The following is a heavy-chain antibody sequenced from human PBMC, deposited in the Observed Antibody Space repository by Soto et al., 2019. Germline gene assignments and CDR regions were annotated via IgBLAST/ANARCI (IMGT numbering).Heavy chain of an antibody. Sequence: EVQLVESGGGLVKPGGSLRLSCAASGFTFSSYSMNWVRQAPGKGLEWVSSISSSSSYIYYADSVKGRFNISRDNAKNSLYQQMNSLGAEDTAVYYCARDGLTVTRTPNDAFDIWGQGTMVTVSS. J-gene: IGHJ3*02. CDR2: ISSSSSYI. D-gene: IGHD4-17*01. V-gene: IGHV3-21*01. CDR3: ARDGLTVTRTPNDAFDI. CDR1: GFTFSSYS.